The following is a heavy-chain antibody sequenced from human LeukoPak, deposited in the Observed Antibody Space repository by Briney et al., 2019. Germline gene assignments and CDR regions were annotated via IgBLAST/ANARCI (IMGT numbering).Heavy chain of an antibody. CDR2: IYISGRT. CDR1: GDSISTYY. Sequence: SETLSLTCTVSGDSISTYYWSWIRQPAGKGLEWIGRIYISGRTNYNPSLESRVTVSLDTSKNQFSLKLRSVTAEDTAVYYCAKDRNYYGSGSYITGDYWGQGTLVTVSS. V-gene: IGHV4-4*07. J-gene: IGHJ4*02. D-gene: IGHD3-10*01. CDR3: AKDRNYYGSGSYITGDY.